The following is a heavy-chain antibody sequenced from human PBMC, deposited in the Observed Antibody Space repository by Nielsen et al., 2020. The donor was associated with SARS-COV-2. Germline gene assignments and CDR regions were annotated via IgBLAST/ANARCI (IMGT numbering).Heavy chain of an antibody. CDR1: GFTVSSNY. V-gene: IGHV3-15*01. CDR2: IKSKSDGSTI. J-gene: IGHJ4*02. CDR3: TTDPRD. Sequence: GESLKISCAASGFTVSSNYMSWVRQAPGKGLEWVGRIKSKSDGSTIDYAAPVKGRFTISRDDSKSTLYLQMNSLETEDTAVYYCTTDPRDWGQGTLVTVSS.